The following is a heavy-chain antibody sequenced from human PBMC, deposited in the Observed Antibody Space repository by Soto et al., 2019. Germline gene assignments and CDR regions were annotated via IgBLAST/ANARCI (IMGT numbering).Heavy chain of an antibody. Sequence: SETLSLTCTVSSGSIGDYYWSWIRQPPGKGLEWIGYVYFTGSTSYNYNPSLKSRVAISIDTAKKQFSLNLGSVTAADTAIYYCATGRVYYGSEYWGQGTLVTVSS. D-gene: IGHD3-10*01. J-gene: IGHJ4*02. CDR1: SGSIGDYY. CDR2: VYFTGSTSY. CDR3: ATGRVYYGSEY. V-gene: IGHV4-59*01.